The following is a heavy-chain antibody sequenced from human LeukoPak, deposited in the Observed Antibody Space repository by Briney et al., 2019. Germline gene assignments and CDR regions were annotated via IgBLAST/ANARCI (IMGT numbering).Heavy chain of an antibody. Sequence: SETLSLTCIVSGGSISSSSYYWGWIRQPPGTGLEWIGSIYYSGSTYYNPSLKSRVTISVDTSKNQFSLKLSSVTAADTAVYYCARLTYYYDSSGYYCGAFDIWGQGTMVTVSS. CDR2: IYYSGST. CDR1: GGSISSSSYY. CDR3: ARLTYYYDSSGYYCGAFDI. V-gene: IGHV4-39*01. J-gene: IGHJ3*02. D-gene: IGHD3-22*01.